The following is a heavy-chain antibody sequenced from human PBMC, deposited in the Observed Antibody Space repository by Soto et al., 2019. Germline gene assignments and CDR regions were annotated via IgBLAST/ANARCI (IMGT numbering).Heavy chain of an antibody. CDR3: ASPMEIAVAGTLGY. J-gene: IGHJ4*02. CDR1: GGTFSSYA. V-gene: IGHV1-69*01. Sequence: QVQLVQSGAEVKKPGSSVKVSCKASGGTFSSYAISWVRQAPGQGLEWMGGIIPNFGTANYAQKFQGRVTITADESTSTAYMEMSSLRSEDTAVYYCASPMEIAVAGTLGYWGQGTLVTVSS. D-gene: IGHD6-19*01. CDR2: IIPNFGTA.